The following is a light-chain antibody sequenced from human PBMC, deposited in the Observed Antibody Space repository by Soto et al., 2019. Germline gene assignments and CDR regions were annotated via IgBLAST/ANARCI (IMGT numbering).Light chain of an antibody. CDR3: QQGHNWPLP. CDR1: QSINSE. Sequence: EIVMTQSPATLSLSPGERAALSCRASQSINSELAWYQQKPGQPPRLLIYGASTRATGVPARFSGSESGSEITLTISGLQSEDFAFYYCQQGHNWPLPLGQETRLEI. V-gene: IGKV3-15*01. CDR2: GAS. J-gene: IGKJ2*01.